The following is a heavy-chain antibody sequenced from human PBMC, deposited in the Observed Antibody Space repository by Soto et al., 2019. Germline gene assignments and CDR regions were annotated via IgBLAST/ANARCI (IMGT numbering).Heavy chain of an antibody. J-gene: IGHJ4*02. D-gene: IGHD3-9*01. CDR2: IYYTGIT. Sequence: SETLSLTCVVYGGSFSGYYWNWIRKPPGKGLEWLGHIYYTGITAYNPSLNSRITISVDTSRNQFSLKLSSATAADAAVYYCARDQILTGKFDYWGQGTLVTVSS. V-gene: IGHV4-59*01. CDR1: GGSFSGYY. CDR3: ARDQILTGKFDY.